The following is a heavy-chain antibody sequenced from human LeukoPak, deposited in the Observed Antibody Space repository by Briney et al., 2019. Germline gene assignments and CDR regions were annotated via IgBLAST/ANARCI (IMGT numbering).Heavy chain of an antibody. CDR3: AKDIRAMHYYYYMDV. CDR1: GFTFDDYA. V-gene: IGHV3-9*01. Sequence: PGRSLRLSCAASGFTFDDYAMHWVRQAPGKGLEWVSGISWNSGSIGYADSVKGRFTISRDNAKNSLYLQMNSLRAEDTALYYCAKDIRAMHYYYYMDVWGKGTTVTISS. J-gene: IGHJ6*03. CDR2: ISWNSGSI. D-gene: IGHD2-2*01.